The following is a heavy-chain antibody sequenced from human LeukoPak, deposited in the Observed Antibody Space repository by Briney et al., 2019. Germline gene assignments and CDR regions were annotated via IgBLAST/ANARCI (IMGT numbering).Heavy chain of an antibody. Sequence: GGSLRLSCAASGFTFSNYAMHWVRQAPGKGLEWVAVISSDGSKYSYADSVKGLFTISRDNSKNTQYQLMNRLREEDAALYYCARVTHKWELTNRVVYWGQGTLVTVSS. D-gene: IGHD1-26*01. CDR2: ISSDGSKY. CDR1: GFTFSNYA. CDR3: ARVTHKWELTNRVVY. J-gene: IGHJ4*02. V-gene: IGHV3-30-3*01.